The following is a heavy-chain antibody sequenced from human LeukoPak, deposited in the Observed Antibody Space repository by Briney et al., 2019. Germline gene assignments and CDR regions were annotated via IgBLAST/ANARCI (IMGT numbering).Heavy chain of an antibody. V-gene: IGHV1-2*02. J-gene: IGHJ4*02. CDR1: GYTLTGYY. D-gene: IGHD3-16*01. Sequence: GASVKVSCKASGYTLTGYYMHWVRQAPGQGLEWMGWINPNSGGTNYAQKFQGRVTMTRDTSISTAYMEVSRLISDDTAVYYCARGPPWAPLLDYWGQGTLVTVSS. CDR3: ARGPPWAPLLDY. CDR2: INPNSGGT.